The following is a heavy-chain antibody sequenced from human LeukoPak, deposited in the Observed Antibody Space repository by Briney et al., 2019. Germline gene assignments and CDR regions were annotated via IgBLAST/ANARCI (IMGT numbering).Heavy chain of an antibody. Sequence: SVKVSCKASGGTFSSYAISWVRQAPGQGLEWMGGIIPIFGTANYAQKFQGRVTITADESTSTAYMELSSLRSEDTAAYYCARSARTRLYTDYGGSNYYMDVWGKGTTVTIS. CDR1: GGTFSSYA. J-gene: IGHJ6*03. D-gene: IGHD4-23*01. CDR2: IIPIFGTA. CDR3: ARSARTRLYTDYGGSNYYMDV. V-gene: IGHV1-69*13.